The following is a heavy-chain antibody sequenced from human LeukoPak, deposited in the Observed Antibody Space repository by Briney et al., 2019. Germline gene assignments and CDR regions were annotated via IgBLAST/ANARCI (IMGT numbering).Heavy chain of an antibody. CDR1: GFTVSTNY. J-gene: IGHJ1*01. V-gene: IGHV3-53*01. CDR3: ARESGRYLQ. CDR2: INTGGYT. D-gene: IGHD1-26*01. Sequence: PGGSLRLSWAASGFTVSTNYMTWVRQAPGKGLDWVSIINTGGYTYYIDSVKGRFTISRDKSKNTLYLQMTFLNVQDTAVYYCARESGRYLQWGQGPLVTVSS.